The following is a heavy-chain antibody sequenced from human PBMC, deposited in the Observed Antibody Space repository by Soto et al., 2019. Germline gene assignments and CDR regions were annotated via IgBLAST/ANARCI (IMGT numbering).Heavy chain of an antibody. CDR2: IYPGDSDT. V-gene: IGHV5-51*01. Sequence: GESLKISCKGSGYSFTSYWIGWVRQMPGKGLEWMGIIYPGDSDTRYSPSFQGQVTISADKSISTAYLQWSSLKASDTAMYYCARDLTYSSSLKTYYYYGMXVWGQGTTVTVSS. D-gene: IGHD6-6*01. J-gene: IGHJ6*02. CDR1: GYSFTSYW. CDR3: ARDLTYSSSLKTYYYYGMXV.